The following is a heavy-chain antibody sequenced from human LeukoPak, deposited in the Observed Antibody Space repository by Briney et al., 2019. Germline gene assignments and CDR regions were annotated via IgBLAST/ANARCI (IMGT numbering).Heavy chain of an antibody. Sequence: PSETLSLTCTVSGGPISSYYWSWIRQPAGKGLEWIGRIYTSGSTNYNPSLKSRVTMSVDTSKNQFSLKLSSVTAADTAVYYCEREALYYGMDVWGQGTTVTVSS. V-gene: IGHV4-4*07. CDR2: IYTSGST. CDR1: GGPISSYY. CDR3: EREALYYGMDV. J-gene: IGHJ6*02.